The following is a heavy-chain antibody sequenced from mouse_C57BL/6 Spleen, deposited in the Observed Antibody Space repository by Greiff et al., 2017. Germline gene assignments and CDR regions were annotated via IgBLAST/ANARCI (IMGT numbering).Heavy chain of an antibody. V-gene: IGHV1-82*01. CDR3: AREGLYYYGSSPWFAY. CDR2: IYPGDGDT. J-gene: IGHJ3*01. Sequence: VQLQQSGPELVKPGASVKISCKASGYAFSSSWMNWVKQRPGKGLEWIGRIYPGDGDTNYNGKFKGKATLTADKSSSTAYMQLSSLTSEDSAVYFCAREGLYYYGSSPWFAYWGQGTLVTVSA. D-gene: IGHD1-1*01. CDR1: GYAFSSSW.